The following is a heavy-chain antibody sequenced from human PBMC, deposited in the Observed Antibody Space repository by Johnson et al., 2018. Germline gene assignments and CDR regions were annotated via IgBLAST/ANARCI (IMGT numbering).Heavy chain of an antibody. D-gene: IGHD3-10*01. V-gene: IGHV3-11*04. Sequence: VQLVESGGGLVKPGGSLRLSCAASGFTFSDYYMSWIRQAPVQGLEWVSYISSRGSTLYYADSWKGRYTIPRYNAKNLLYLQSNTLRAEDTAVYYCARDVRVRGDYYYYMDVWGKGTTVTVSS. CDR3: ARDVRVRGDYYYYMDV. CDR1: GFTFSDYY. J-gene: IGHJ6*03. CDR2: ISSRGSTL.